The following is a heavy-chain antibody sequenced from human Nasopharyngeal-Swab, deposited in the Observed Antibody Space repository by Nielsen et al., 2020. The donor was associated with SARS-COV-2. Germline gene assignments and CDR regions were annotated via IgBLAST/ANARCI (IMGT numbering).Heavy chain of an antibody. D-gene: IGHD4-17*01. V-gene: IGHV3-30*18. CDR2: ISYEGSNE. Sequence: GGSLRPPCAASGFTFSSSGMDWVRQPPGKGLEWVAVISYEGSNEYYGDSVKGRFTTSRDNSKNTLYLQMNSLEVDDTAVYYCAKDVHGDYGEIDYWGQGILVTVSS. CDR3: AKDVHGDYGEIDY. J-gene: IGHJ4*02. CDR1: GFTFSSSG.